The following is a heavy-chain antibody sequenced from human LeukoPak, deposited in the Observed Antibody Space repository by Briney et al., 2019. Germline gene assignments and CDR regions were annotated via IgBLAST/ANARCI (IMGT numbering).Heavy chain of an antibody. J-gene: IGHJ4*02. Sequence: GGSLRLSCAASGFDFSTQWMSWVRQAPGKGLEWVAVIYSGGSTNYADSVKGRFTISRDNSKNTLYLLMNSLRAEDTAVYYCAIRKSGNAIDYWGQGTLVTVSS. D-gene: IGHD5-12*01. CDR3: AIRKSGNAIDY. V-gene: IGHV3-66*01. CDR1: GFDFSTQW. CDR2: IYSGGST.